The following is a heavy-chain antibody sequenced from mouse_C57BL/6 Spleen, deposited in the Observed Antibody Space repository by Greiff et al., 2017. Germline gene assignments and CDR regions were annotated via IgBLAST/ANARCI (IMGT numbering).Heavy chain of an antibody. J-gene: IGHJ2*01. V-gene: IGHV1-69*01. CDR1: GYTFTRYW. Sequence: QVQLQQPGAELVLPGASVKLSCKASGYTFTRYWMHWVKQRPGQGLEWIGEIDPSDSYTNYNQKFKGKSTLTVDKSSSTAYMQLSSLTSEDSAVYYCARSHYYGSSYGPPDYWGQGTTLTVSS. D-gene: IGHD1-1*01. CDR3: ARSHYYGSSYGPPDY. CDR2: IDPSDSYT.